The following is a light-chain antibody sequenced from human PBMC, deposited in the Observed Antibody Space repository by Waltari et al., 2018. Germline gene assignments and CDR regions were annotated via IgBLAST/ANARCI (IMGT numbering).Light chain of an antibody. J-gene: IGKJ3*01. Sequence: IVLTQSPATLSLSPGERATLSCRASQSVSSYLAWYQQRPGPAPRLLIYDASHRATGVPARISGSGSGTDVTLTISSLEPEDVAVYYCQQRSTWPSFGPGTKVDIK. CDR3: QQRSTWPS. CDR2: DAS. V-gene: IGKV3-11*01. CDR1: QSVSSY.